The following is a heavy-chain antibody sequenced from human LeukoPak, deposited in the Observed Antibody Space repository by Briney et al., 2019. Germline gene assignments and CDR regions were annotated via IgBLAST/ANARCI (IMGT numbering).Heavy chain of an antibody. V-gene: IGHV3-7*01. D-gene: IGHD6-13*01. CDR2: IKQDGSEI. CDR1: GFSFSPYW. Sequence: PGGSLRLSCVGSGFSFSPYWMNWVRQAPGKGLEWVANIKQDGSEIYYVDSVKGRFTISRDNAKKSLYLQMNSLRVEDTAVYYCARDLTVSSSLGDYFYYGMDVWGQGTTVTVSS. CDR3: ARDLTVSSSLGDYFYYGMDV. J-gene: IGHJ6*01.